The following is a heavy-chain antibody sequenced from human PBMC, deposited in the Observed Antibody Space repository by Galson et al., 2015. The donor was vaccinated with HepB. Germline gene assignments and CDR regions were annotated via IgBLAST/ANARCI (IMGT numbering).Heavy chain of an antibody. CDR1: GDSISSGGFL. D-gene: IGHD1-26*01. V-gene: IGHV4-30-2*01. J-gene: IGHJ4*02. CDR2: IYHSGST. Sequence: TLSLTCAVSGDSISSGGFLWNWIRQPPGKGLEWIGYIYHSGSTSYNPSLQSRVTISADRSKNQFSLSLTSVTAADTAVYYCARSYSGRLGSPPAYWGQGTLVTVSS. CDR3: ARSYSGRLGSPPAY.